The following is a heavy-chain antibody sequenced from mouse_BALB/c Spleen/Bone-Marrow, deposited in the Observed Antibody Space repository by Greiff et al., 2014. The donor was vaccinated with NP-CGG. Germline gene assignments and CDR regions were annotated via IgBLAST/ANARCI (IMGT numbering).Heavy chain of an antibody. CDR2: ISNKANGYTT. CDR1: GFTFTDYY. Sequence: EVQRVESGGGLVQPGGSLRLSCATSGFTFTDYYMSWVRQPPGKALEWLAFISNKANGYTTEYSASVKGRFTISRDNSQSILYLQMNTLRAEDSATYYCARDGSSFYWYFDVWGAGTTVTVSS. CDR3: ARDGSSFYWYFDV. J-gene: IGHJ1*01. D-gene: IGHD1-1*01. V-gene: IGHV7-3*02.